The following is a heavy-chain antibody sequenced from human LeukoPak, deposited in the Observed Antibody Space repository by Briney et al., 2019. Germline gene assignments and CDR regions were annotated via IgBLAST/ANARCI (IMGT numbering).Heavy chain of an antibody. J-gene: IGHJ4*02. V-gene: IGHV3-23*01. CDR1: GFTFSSYG. Sequence: GGTLRLSCAASGFTFSSYGMSWVRQAPGKGLEWVSAISGSASSTYHADSVKGRFTISRDNAKNSLYLQMNSLRAEDTAVYYCARGSGGSYDYWGQGTLVTVSS. D-gene: IGHD1-26*01. CDR2: ISGSASST. CDR3: ARGSGGSYDY.